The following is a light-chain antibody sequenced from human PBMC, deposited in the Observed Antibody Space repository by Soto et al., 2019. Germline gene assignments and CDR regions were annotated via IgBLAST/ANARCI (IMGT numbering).Light chain of an antibody. Sequence: QSALTRPASVSGSPGQSITISCTGTSSDVGSYNLVSWYQQHPGKAPKFMIYEATKRPSGVSNRFSGSKSGNTASLTISGLQAEDEADYYCCSYAGSSTYVFGTGTKLTVL. CDR1: SSDVGSYNL. CDR3: CSYAGSSTYV. J-gene: IGLJ1*01. CDR2: EAT. V-gene: IGLV2-23*01.